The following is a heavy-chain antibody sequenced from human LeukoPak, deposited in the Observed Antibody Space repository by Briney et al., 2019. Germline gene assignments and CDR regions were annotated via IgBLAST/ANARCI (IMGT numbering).Heavy chain of an antibody. CDR2: IYYSEST. J-gene: IGHJ4*02. Sequence: SETLSLTCTVSGGSVSSGNLYWSWIRQPPGKGLEWIGYIYYSESTNYNPSLKSRVTVSADMSKNQFSLKLNSVTAADTAVYYCARGLGPIYFDYWGQGTLVTVSS. CDR3: ARGLGPIYFDY. V-gene: IGHV4-61*01. D-gene: IGHD3-16*01. CDR1: GGSVSSGNLY.